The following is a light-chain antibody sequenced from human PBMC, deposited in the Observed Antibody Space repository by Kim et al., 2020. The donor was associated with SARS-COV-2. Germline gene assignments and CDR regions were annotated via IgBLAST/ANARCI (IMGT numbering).Light chain of an antibody. V-gene: IGLV3-27*01. CDR3: YSATDNSLV. J-gene: IGLJ2*01. Sequence: SYELTQPSSVSVSPGQTARITCSGDVLSKKYTRWFQQKPGQAPVLVIYKDSERPSGFPERFSGSSSGTTVTLTISGAQVEDEADYYCYSATDNSLVFGGGTQLTFL. CDR2: KDS. CDR1: VLSKKY.